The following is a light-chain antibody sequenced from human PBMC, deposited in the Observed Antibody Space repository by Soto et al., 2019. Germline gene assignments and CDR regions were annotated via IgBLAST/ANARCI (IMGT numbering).Light chain of an antibody. CDR3: LQNNSYPVT. CDR1: QGIRHD. CDR2: TAS. V-gene: IGKV1-17*01. J-gene: IGKJ1*01. Sequence: DIQMTQSPSSLSASVGDRVTITCRASQGIRHDLGWYQQKPGKAPKRLIYTASSLQSGVPPRFSGSGSGTEFTLTISSLQPEDLATYYCLQNNSYPVTFGQGTKVEIK.